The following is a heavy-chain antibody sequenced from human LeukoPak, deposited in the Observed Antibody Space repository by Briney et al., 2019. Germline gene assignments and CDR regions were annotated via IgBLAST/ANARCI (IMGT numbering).Heavy chain of an antibody. V-gene: IGHV1-24*01. CDR3: ATLSMSKQQLSEY. D-gene: IGHD6-13*01. Sequence: ASVKVSCTVSGYTLTELSMHWVRQAPGKGLEWMGGFDPEDGETIYARKFQGRVTMTEDTSTDTAYMELSSLRSEDTAVYYCATLSMSKQQLSEYWGQGTLVTVSS. CDR2: FDPEDGET. J-gene: IGHJ4*02. CDR1: GYTLTELS.